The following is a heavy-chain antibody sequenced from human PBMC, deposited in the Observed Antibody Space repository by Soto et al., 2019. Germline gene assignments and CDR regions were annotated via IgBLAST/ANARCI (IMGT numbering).Heavy chain of an antibody. CDR3: ARGSGIVALPGELEDVNYDY. D-gene: IGHD1-1*01. Sequence: QVQLQQWGAGLVKPSETLSLSCAVYGQSFSGHSWAWIRQPPGKGLEWIGEINESGSTYYNPSLKRRVNISTATSKKQFSVKLSSVSAADTAAYFCARGSGIVALPGELEDVNYDYWGQGTLVNVSS. J-gene: IGHJ4*02. CDR1: GQSFSGHS. CDR2: INESGST. V-gene: IGHV4-34*01.